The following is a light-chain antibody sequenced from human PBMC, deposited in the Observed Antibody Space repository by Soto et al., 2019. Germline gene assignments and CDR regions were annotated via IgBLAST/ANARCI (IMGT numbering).Light chain of an antibody. J-gene: IGKJ1*01. Sequence: EIVLTQSPGTLSLSPGERATLSCRASQSVSNNYLAWYQQKPGQAPRLLIYGASXRATGIPDRFSGSGSGTDFTLTISRLEPEDSAVYYCQQYGSSGTFGQGTKVDIK. CDR2: GAS. CDR1: QSVSNNY. CDR3: QQYGSSGT. V-gene: IGKV3-20*01.